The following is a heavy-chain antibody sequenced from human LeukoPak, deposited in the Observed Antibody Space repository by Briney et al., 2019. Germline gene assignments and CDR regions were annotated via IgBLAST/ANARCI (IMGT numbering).Heavy chain of an antibody. Sequence: GSLRLSCAASGFTFSSYSMNWVRQAPGKGLEWVSSISSSSSYIYYADSVKGRFTISRDNAKNSLYLQMKSLRAEDTALYYCARDGGARYCSSTSCYMGNYFDYWGQGTLVTVSS. CDR2: ISSSSSYI. V-gene: IGHV3-21*04. CDR1: GFTFSSYS. J-gene: IGHJ4*02. CDR3: ARDGGARYCSSTSCYMGNYFDY. D-gene: IGHD2-2*02.